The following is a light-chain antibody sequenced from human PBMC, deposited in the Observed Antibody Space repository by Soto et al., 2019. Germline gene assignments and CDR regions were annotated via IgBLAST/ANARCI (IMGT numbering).Light chain of an antibody. CDR2: AAS. CDR1: QSISTH. CDR3: QQSYSTPHT. J-gene: IGKJ5*01. Sequence: IQMTQSPSSLSASVGDRVSITCRASQSISTHLSWYQQKPGKAPKLLIYAASSLQSWVPSRFTGSGSGTDFTLTISSLQPGDFATYYCQQSYSTPHTFGQGTRLEIK. V-gene: IGKV1-39*01.